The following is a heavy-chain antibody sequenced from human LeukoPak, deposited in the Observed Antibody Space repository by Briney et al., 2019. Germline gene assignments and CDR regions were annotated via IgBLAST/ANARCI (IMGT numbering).Heavy chain of an antibody. V-gene: IGHV3-23*01. J-gene: IGHJ3*02. Sequence: GGSLRLSCAAAGFTFGSSAMGWVRQAPGKGLEWVSGINSRGDKTYYADSVKGLFTISRDNSKNTLYLQMNSLRAEDTAVYHCVKKFYYYSVGYYAFDIWGQGTMVTVSS. CDR1: GFTFGSSA. CDR2: INSRGDKT. CDR3: VKKFYYYSVGYYAFDI. D-gene: IGHD3-22*01.